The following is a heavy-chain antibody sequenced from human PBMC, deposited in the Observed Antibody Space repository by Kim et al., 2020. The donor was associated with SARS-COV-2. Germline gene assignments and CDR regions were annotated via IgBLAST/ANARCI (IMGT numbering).Heavy chain of an antibody. Sequence: GGSLRLSCAASGFTFSSYWMHWVRQAPGKGLVWVSRINRDGSTTYYADSVKGRFTISRDNAKNTLYLQMNSLRAEDTAVYYCARETPVRGEYYFDYWGQGTLVTVSS. D-gene: IGHD3-10*01. CDR3: ARETPVRGEYYFDY. CDR2: INRDGSTT. J-gene: IGHJ4*02. CDR1: GFTFSSYW. V-gene: IGHV3-74*01.